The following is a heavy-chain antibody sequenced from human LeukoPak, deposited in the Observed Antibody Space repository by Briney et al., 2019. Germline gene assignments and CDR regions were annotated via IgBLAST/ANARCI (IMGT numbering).Heavy chain of an antibody. Sequence: GGSLRLSCAASGFTFSSYSMNWVRQAPGKGLEWVSSISSSSSYLYYADSVKGRFTISRDNAKNSLYLQMNSLRAEDTAVYYCARVLTVTTSDAFDIWGQGTMVTVSS. J-gene: IGHJ3*02. D-gene: IGHD4-17*01. V-gene: IGHV3-21*01. CDR1: GFTFSSYS. CDR3: ARVLTVTTSDAFDI. CDR2: ISSSSSYL.